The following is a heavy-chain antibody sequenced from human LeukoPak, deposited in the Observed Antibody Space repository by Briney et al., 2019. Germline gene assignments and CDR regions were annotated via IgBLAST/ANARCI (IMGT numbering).Heavy chain of an antibody. J-gene: IGHJ4*02. CDR2: ISYDGSNK. CDR1: GFTFSSYA. D-gene: IGHD3-22*01. CDR3: ARELNYYDSRGAFDY. Sequence: GGSLRLSCAASGFTFSSYAMHWVRQAPTKGLEWVAVISYDGSNKYSADSVKGRFTISRDNSKNTLYLQMNSLRAEDTAVYYCARELNYYDSRGAFDYWGQGTLVTVSS. V-gene: IGHV3-30*04.